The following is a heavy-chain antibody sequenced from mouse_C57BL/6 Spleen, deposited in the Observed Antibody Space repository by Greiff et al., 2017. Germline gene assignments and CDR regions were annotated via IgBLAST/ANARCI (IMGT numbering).Heavy chain of an antibody. V-gene: IGHV5-12*01. Sequence: DVMLVESGGGLVQPGGSLKLSCAASGFTFSDYYMYWVRQTPEKRLEWVAYISNGGGSTYYPDTVKGRFTISRDNAKNTLYLQMSRLKSEDTAMYYCARHGTTTMVTTPFAYWGQGTLVTVSA. CDR1: GFTFSDYY. D-gene: IGHD2-2*01. CDR3: ARHGTTTMVTTPFAY. J-gene: IGHJ3*01. CDR2: ISNGGGST.